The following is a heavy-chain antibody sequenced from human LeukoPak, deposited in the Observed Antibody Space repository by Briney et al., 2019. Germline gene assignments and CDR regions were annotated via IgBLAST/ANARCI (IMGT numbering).Heavy chain of an antibody. J-gene: IGHJ4*02. CDR1: GGSISSGGYS. CDR3: ARIRTRAYYDFWSGYPDY. CDR2: IYHSGST. D-gene: IGHD3-3*01. V-gene: IGHV4-30-2*01. Sequence: SQTLSLTCAVSGGSISSGGYSWSWLRQPPGKGLEWIGDIYHSGSTYYNPSLKSRVTISVDRSKNQFSLKLSSVTAADTAVYYCARIRTRAYYDFWSGYPDYWGQGTLVTVSS.